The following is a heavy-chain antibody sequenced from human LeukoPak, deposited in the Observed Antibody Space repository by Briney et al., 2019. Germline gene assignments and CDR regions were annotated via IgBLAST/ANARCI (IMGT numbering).Heavy chain of an antibody. CDR1: GGTFSSYT. Sequence: SVKVSCKASGGTFSSYTISWVRQAPGQGLEWMGRIIPILGIANYAQKFQGRVTITADKSTSTAYMELSSLRSEDTAVYYCARDGRFGVVIKGWGQGTLVTVSS. CDR2: IIPILGIA. J-gene: IGHJ4*02. D-gene: IGHD3-3*01. V-gene: IGHV1-69*04. CDR3: ARDGRFGVVIKG.